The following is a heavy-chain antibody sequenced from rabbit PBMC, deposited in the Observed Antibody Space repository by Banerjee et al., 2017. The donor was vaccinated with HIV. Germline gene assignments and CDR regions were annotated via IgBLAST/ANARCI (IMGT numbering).Heavy chain of an antibody. V-gene: IGHV1S40*01. D-gene: IGHD6-1*01. CDR3: ARESGSAGAGYAL. CDR2: INTSSGNT. CDR1: GFSFSNKYV. Sequence: QSLEESGGDLVKPGASLTLTCTTSGFSFSNKYVMCWVRQAPGKGLEWIACINTSSGNTVYASWAKGRFTISKTSSTTVTLQMTSLTAADTATYFCARESGSAGAGYALWGPGTLVTVS. J-gene: IGHJ4*01.